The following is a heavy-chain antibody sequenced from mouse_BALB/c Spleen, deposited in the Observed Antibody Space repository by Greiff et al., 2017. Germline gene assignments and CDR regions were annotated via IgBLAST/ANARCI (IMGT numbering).Heavy chain of an antibody. V-gene: IGHV3-2*02. CDR2: ISYSGST. J-gene: IGHJ4*01. Sequence: EVQGVESGPGLVKPSQSLSLTCTVTGYSITSDYAWYWNRQFPGNQLEWMGYISYSGSTSYNPPLKSRISINRDTSKSQFFLQLNSVTTESSSTYYCARCWDYDRAYSIDYWGQGTAVTVSA. D-gene: IGHD2-4*01. CDR1: GYSITSDYA. CDR3: ARCWDYDRAYSIDY.